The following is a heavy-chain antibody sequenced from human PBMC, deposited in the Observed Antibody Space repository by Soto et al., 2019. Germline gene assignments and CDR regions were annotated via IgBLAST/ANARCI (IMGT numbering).Heavy chain of an antibody. D-gene: IGHD3-10*01. V-gene: IGHV6-1*01. CDR3: ARVDMVRGVNGHYYYMDV. Sequence: SQTLSLTCAISGDSVSSNSAAWNWIRPSPSRGLEWLGRTYFRSKWYNDYAVSVKSRITINPDTSKNQFSLQLNSVTPEDTAVYYCARVDMVRGVNGHYYYMDVWGKGTTVTVSS. J-gene: IGHJ6*03. CDR1: GDSVSSNSAA. CDR2: TYFRSKWYN.